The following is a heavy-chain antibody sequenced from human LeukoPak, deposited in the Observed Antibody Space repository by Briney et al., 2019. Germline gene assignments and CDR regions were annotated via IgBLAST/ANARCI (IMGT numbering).Heavy chain of an antibody. Sequence: GGSLRLSCAASGFTFSNFAMHWLRQAPGKGLECVSTISSNGIRPYYANCVKGRFTISRNNSKNRLYLKMGRLRDDNTAVYYCVRTHSLQGDHYVIDVWGHGTTVTVSS. CDR1: GFTFSNFA. J-gene: IGHJ6*02. V-gene: IGHV3-64*01. CDR2: ISSNGIRP. D-gene: IGHD2-15*01. CDR3: VRTHSLQGDHYVIDV.